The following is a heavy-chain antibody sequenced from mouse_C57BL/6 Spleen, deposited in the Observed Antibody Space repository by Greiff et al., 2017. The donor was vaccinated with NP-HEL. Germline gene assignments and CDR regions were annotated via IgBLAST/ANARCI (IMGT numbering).Heavy chain of an antibody. CDR2: IWRGGST. CDR3: AKTLSTMITTDYAMDY. J-gene: IGHJ4*01. V-gene: IGHV2-5-1*01. Sequence: QVQLKESGPSLVQPSQSLSITCTVSGFSLTSYGVHWVRQSPGKGLEWLGVIWRGGSTDYNAAFMSRLSITKDNSKSQVFFKMNSLQADDTAIYYCAKTLSTMITTDYAMDYWGQGTSVTVSS. CDR1: GFSLTSYG. D-gene: IGHD2-4*01.